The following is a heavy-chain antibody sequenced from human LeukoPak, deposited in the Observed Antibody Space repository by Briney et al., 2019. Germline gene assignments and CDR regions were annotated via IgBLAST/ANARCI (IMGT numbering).Heavy chain of an antibody. D-gene: IGHD3-22*01. V-gene: IGHV1-69*05. CDR1: GGTFSNYA. Sequence: VASVKVSCKASGGTFSNYAISWVRQAPGQGLEWMGRIIPIFGTANYAQKFQGRVTITTDESTSTAYMELRSLRSDDTAMYYCTRDLNHYDSSAYWSQGTLVTVSS. CDR2: IIPIFGTA. J-gene: IGHJ4*02. CDR3: TRDLNHYDSSAY.